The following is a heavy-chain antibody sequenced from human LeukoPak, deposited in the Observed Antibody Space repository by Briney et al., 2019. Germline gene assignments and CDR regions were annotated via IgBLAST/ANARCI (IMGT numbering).Heavy chain of an antibody. CDR3: VRDGPSWGLL. CDR2: IYYSGST. D-gene: IGHD7-27*01. Sequence: SETLSLTCTVSGGSTSGYYWSWIRQPPGKGLEWVGYIYYSGSTKYNPSLKSRVAMSLDTSKNLFSLNLNSVTAADTAVYYCVRDGPSWGLLWGQGALVTVSS. CDR1: GGSTSGYY. V-gene: IGHV4-59*12. J-gene: IGHJ4*02.